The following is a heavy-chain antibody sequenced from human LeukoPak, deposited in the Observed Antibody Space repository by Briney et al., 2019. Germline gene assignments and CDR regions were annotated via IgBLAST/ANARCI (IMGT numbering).Heavy chain of an antibody. Sequence: NPSETLSLTCTVSGGSISSYYWSWIRQPPGKGLEWIGYIYYSGSTNYNPSLKSRVTISVDTSKNQFSLKLNSVTAADTAVYYCARDYGDFGRYDYWGQGTLVTVSS. CDR1: GGSISSYY. D-gene: IGHD4-17*01. CDR3: ARDYGDFGRYDY. V-gene: IGHV4-59*01. CDR2: IYYSGST. J-gene: IGHJ4*02.